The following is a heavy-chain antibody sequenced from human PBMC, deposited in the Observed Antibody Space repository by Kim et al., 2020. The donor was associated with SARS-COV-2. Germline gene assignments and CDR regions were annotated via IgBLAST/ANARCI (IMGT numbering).Heavy chain of an antibody. J-gene: IGHJ4*02. CDR1: GGTFSSYA. CDR2: IIPIFGTA. CDR3: ASWSDILTVRPPC. D-gene: IGHD3-9*01. Sequence: SVKVSCKASGGTFSSYAISWVRQAPGQGLEWMGGIIPIFGTANYAQKFQGRVTITADESTSTAYMELSSLRSEDTAVYYCASWSDILTVRPPCWGQGTLVTVSS. V-gene: IGHV1-69*13.